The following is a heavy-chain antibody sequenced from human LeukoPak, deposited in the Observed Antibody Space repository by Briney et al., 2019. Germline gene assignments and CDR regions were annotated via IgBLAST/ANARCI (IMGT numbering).Heavy chain of an antibody. D-gene: IGHD3-10*01. CDR1: RYTFTSYA. J-gene: IGHJ3*02. Sequence: AASVKVSCKASRYTFTSYAMHWVRQAPGQRLEWMGWINAGNGNTKYSQKFQGRVTITRDTSASTAYMELSSLRSEDTAVYYCARDHYGSGSYYGDAFDIWGQGTMVTVSS. V-gene: IGHV1-3*01. CDR2: INAGNGNT. CDR3: ARDHYGSGSYYGDAFDI.